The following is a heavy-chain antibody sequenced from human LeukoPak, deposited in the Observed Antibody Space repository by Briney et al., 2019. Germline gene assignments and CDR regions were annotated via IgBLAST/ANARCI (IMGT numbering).Heavy chain of an antibody. CDR3: ARDNEGGVIAAAYNWFDP. D-gene: IGHD6-13*01. Sequence: SETLSLTCTVSGDSINSNNYYWSWIRQPAGKGLEWIGRIYTSGSTNYNPSLKSRVTMSVDTSKNQFSLKLSSVTAADTAVYYCARDNEGGVIAAAYNWFDPWGQGTLVTVSS. J-gene: IGHJ5*02. CDR2: IYTSGST. V-gene: IGHV4-61*02. CDR1: GDSINSNNYY.